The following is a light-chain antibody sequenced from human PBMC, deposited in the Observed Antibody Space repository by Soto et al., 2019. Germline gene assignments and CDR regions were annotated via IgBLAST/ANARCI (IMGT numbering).Light chain of an antibody. V-gene: IGKV3-20*01. J-gene: IGKJ1*01. Sequence: DIVLTQSPGTLSLSPGERATLSCRASQSFNSIYLAWYQQKPGKAPRLLIYGASSRATGIPERFMGRGSGTDCTLTISRMEPEDLAVDYCHQYDSWTFGQGTKVDIK. CDR2: GAS. CDR3: HQYDSWT. CDR1: QSFNSIY.